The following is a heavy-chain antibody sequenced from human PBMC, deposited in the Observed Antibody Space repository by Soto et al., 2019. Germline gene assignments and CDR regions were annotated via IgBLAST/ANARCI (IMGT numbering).Heavy chain of an antibody. CDR3: ARHGYGAVAGNNWFDP. Sequence: GESLKISCKGSGYSFTSYWIGWVRQMPGKGLEWMGIIYPGDSDTRYSPSFQGQVTISADKSISTAYLQWSSLKASDTAMYYCARHGYGAVAGNNWFDPWGQGTLVTVSS. CDR2: IYPGDSDT. J-gene: IGHJ5*02. CDR1: GYSFTSYW. D-gene: IGHD6-19*01. V-gene: IGHV5-51*01.